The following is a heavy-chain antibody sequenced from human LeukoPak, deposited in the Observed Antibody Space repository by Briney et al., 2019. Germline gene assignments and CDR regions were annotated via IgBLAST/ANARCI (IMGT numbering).Heavy chain of an antibody. CDR2: FYDTRSP. V-gene: IGHV4-59*01. D-gene: IGHD3-10*01. CDR1: GGSICLYY. J-gene: IGHJ4*02. Sequence: SETLSLTCTVSGGSICLYYWSWIRQPPGKGLEWIGYFYDTRSPKYNPSLERRVTISVDMSRNQFSLNLTSVTTADTAVYYCARGRGSLTYWGQGTLATVSS. CDR3: ARGRGSLTY.